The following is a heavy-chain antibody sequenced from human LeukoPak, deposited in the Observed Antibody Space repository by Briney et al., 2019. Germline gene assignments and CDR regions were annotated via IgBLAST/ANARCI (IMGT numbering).Heavy chain of an antibody. CDR2: IYPGDSDT. J-gene: IGHJ4*02. D-gene: IGHD6-13*01. CDR3: ARRPYSSSWFDY. CDR1: GYSFTSYW. Sequence: ASVKISCKGSGYSFTSYWIGWVRQMPGKGLEWMGIIYPGDSDTRYSPSFQGQVTISADKSISTAYLQWSSLKASDTAMYYCARRPYSSSWFDYWGQGTLVTVSS. V-gene: IGHV5-51*01.